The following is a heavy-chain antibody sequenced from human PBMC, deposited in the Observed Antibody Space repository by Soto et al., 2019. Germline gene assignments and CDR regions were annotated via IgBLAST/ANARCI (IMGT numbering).Heavy chain of an antibody. Sequence: ASVKVSCKASGYTFTSYAMHWVRQAPGQRLEWMGWINAGNGNTKYSQKFQGRVTITRDTSAGTAYVELSSLRSEDTAVYYCARGPNPYYFDYWGQGTLVTVSS. CDR3: ARGPNPYYFDY. CDR2: INAGNGNT. J-gene: IGHJ4*02. CDR1: GYTFTSYA. V-gene: IGHV1-3*01.